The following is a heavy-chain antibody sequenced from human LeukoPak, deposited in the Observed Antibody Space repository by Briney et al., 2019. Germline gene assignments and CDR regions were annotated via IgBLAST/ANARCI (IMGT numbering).Heavy chain of an antibody. V-gene: IGHV3-9*01. CDR2: ISWNSGSI. CDR3: AKDINREAAAGTPADY. Sequence: GGSLRLSCAASGFTFDDYAMHWVRQAPGKGLEWVSGISWNSGSIGYADSAKGRFTISRDNAKNSLYLQMNSLRAEDTALYYCAKDINREAAAGTPADYWGQGTLVTVSS. CDR1: GFTFDDYA. D-gene: IGHD6-13*01. J-gene: IGHJ4*02.